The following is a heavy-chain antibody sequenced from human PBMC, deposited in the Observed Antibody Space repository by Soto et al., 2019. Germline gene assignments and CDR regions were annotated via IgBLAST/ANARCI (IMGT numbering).Heavy chain of an antibody. D-gene: IGHD1-7*01. J-gene: IGHJ6*02. CDR1: GGSISSSSYY. Sequence: QLQLQESGPGLVKPSETLSLTCTVSGGSISSSSYYWGWIRQPPGKGLEWIGSIYYSGSTYYNPSLKSRVTISVDTSKNQFSLKLSSVTAADTAVYYCARHDWNYVYYYYGMDVWRQGTTVTVSS. CDR2: IYYSGST. CDR3: ARHDWNYVYYYYGMDV. V-gene: IGHV4-39*01.